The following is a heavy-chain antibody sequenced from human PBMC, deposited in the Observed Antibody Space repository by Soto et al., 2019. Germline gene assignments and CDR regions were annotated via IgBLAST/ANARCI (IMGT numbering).Heavy chain of an antibody. V-gene: IGHV3-48*01. Sequence: GGFLRLSCAACGFTFSSYSMNWVRQAPGKGLEWVPYISSSSSTIYYADSVKGRFTISRDNAKNSLYLQMNSLRAEDTAVYYCARDYSSYGPFDYWGQGTLVTVSS. J-gene: IGHJ4*02. CDR1: GFTFSSYS. D-gene: IGHD5-18*01. CDR3: ARDYSSYGPFDY. CDR2: ISSSSSTI.